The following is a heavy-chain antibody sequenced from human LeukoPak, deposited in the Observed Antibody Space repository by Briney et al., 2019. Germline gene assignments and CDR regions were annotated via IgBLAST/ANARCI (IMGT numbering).Heavy chain of an antibody. D-gene: IGHD4-23*01. J-gene: IGHJ4*02. CDR2: ISGSGGST. Sequence: PGGSLRLSCAASGFTFSSYAMSWVRQAPGKGLEWVSAISGSGGSTYYADSVKGRFTISRDYSKNTLYLQMNSLRAEDTAVYYCAKDMPKYDYGGNSVRNWGQGTLVTVSS. CDR1: GFTFSSYA. V-gene: IGHV3-23*01. CDR3: AKDMPKYDYGGNSVRN.